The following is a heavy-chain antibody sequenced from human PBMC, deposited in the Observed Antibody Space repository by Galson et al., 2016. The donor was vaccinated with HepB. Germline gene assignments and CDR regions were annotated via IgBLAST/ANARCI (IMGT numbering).Heavy chain of an antibody. CDR1: GYTFTSYY. CDR3: AREGATSIGDFGY. D-gene: IGHD1-26*01. Sequence: SVKVSCKASGYTFTSYYMHWVRQAPGQGLEWMGIINPSGGSTSYAQNFQGRVTMTRDTSTSTVYMELSSLRSEDSAMYYCAREGATSIGDFGYWGQGTLVTVSS. CDR2: INPSGGST. V-gene: IGHV1-46*01. J-gene: IGHJ4*02.